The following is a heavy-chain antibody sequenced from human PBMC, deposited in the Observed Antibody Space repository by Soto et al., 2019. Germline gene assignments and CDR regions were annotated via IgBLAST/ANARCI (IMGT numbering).Heavy chain of an antibody. D-gene: IGHD4-17*01. V-gene: IGHV3-21*01. CDR2: ISSSSSYI. CDR1: RFTFSSYS. J-gene: IGHJ6*02. Sequence: EVQLVESGGGLVKPGGSLRLSCAASRFTFSSYSMNWVRQAPGKGLEWVSSISSSSSYIYYADSVKGRFTISRDNAKNSLYLQMNSLRAEDTAVYYCARGGSDPDYGDYVLDYYYGMDVWGQGTTVTVSS. CDR3: ARGGSDPDYGDYVLDYYYGMDV.